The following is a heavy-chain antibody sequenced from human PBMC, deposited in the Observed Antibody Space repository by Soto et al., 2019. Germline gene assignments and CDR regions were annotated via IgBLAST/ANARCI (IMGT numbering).Heavy chain of an antibody. V-gene: IGHV4-59*01. CDR3: ARGSPLSGYSSSWYWFDP. J-gene: IGHJ5*02. D-gene: IGHD6-13*01. Sequence: SETLSLTCTVSGDSISSYCWNWIRQSPGKGLEWIGYIYYSGSTDHNPSLKSRVTMSVDTSKNQLSLKLKSVTAADTATYYCARGSPLSGYSSSWYWFDPWGQGTLVTVS. CDR1: GDSISSYC. CDR2: IYYSGST.